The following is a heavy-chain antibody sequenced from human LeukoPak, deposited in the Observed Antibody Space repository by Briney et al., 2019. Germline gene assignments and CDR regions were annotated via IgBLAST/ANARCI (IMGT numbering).Heavy chain of an antibody. Sequence: GESLKISCAASGFTVSSNYMSWVRQAPGKGLEWVSVIYSGGSTYYADSVKGRFTISRDNSKNTLYLQMNSLRAEDTAVYYCAVILRRRPSTGDYWGQGTLVTVSS. CDR3: AVILRRRPSTGDY. CDR1: GFTVSSNY. CDR2: IYSGGST. V-gene: IGHV3-66*01. D-gene: IGHD3-3*01. J-gene: IGHJ4*02.